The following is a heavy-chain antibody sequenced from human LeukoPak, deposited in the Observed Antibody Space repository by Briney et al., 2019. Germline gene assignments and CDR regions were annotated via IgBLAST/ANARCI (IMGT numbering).Heavy chain of an antibody. Sequence: SETLSLTCTVSGGSISSYYWSWIRQPPGKGLEWIGEINHSGSTNYNPSLKSRVTISVDTSKNQFSLKLSSVTAADTAVYYCARVSRDYYDSSGPFDYWGQGTLVTVSS. CDR3: ARVSRDYYDSSGPFDY. CDR2: INHSGST. J-gene: IGHJ4*02. V-gene: IGHV4-34*01. CDR1: GGSISSYY. D-gene: IGHD3-22*01.